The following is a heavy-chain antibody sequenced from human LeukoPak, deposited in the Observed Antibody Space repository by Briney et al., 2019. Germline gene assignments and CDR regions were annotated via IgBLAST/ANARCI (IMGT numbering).Heavy chain of an antibody. J-gene: IGHJ4*02. D-gene: IGHD3-9*01. CDR1: GFTFSSYS. CDR3: AVNLGRYFDWLPRFDY. V-gene: IGHV3-21*01. CDR2: ISSSSSYI. Sequence: PGGSLRLSCAASGFTFSSYSMSWVRQAPGKGLEWVSSISSSSSYIYYADSVKGRFTISRDNAKNSLYLQMNSLRAEDTAVYYCAVNLGRYFDWLPRFDYWGQGTLVTVSS.